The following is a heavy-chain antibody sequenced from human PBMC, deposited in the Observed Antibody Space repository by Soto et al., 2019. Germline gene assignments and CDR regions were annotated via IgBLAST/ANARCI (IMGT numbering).Heavy chain of an antibody. CDR1: GFTFSTHA. CDR3: ARYPPGSGWAFDY. D-gene: IGHD6-19*01. J-gene: IGHJ4*02. Sequence: GGSLRLSCAAAGFTFSTHAMHWVRQAPGKGLEWVAFIWSDGSNKYYADSVKGRATISRDNSKRTVDLQMNSLRAEDTAVYYCARYPPGSGWAFDYWGQGTLVTVSS. V-gene: IGHV3-33*01. CDR2: IWSDGSNK.